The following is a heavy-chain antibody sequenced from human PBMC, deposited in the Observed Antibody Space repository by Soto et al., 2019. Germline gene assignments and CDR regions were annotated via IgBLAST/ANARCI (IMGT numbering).Heavy chain of an antibody. D-gene: IGHD3-3*01. Sequence: PSQTLSLTCAISGDSVSSNSAAWNWIRQSPSRGLEWLGRTYYRSKWYNDYAVSVKSRITINPDTSKNQFSLQLNSVTPEDTAVYYCARSLITIFGVTAQGYYYMDVWGKGTTVTVSS. CDR3: ARSLITIFGVTAQGYYYMDV. J-gene: IGHJ6*03. CDR1: GDSVSSNSAA. CDR2: TYYRSKWYN. V-gene: IGHV6-1*01.